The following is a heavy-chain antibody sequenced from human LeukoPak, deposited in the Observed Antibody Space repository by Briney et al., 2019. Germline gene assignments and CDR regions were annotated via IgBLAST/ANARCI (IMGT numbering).Heavy chain of an antibody. CDR3: ARADCSSSTCYLRRSWFDP. CDR1: GFTLSNYD. J-gene: IGHJ5*02. Sequence: PGGSLRLSCAASGFTLSNYDMNWVRQAPGKGLEWVSSISTSSRYIYYEDSVRGRFTISRDDAKNSLYLEMNSLRAEDTAVYYCARADCSSSTCYLRRSWFDPWGQGTLVTVSS. V-gene: IGHV3-21*01. D-gene: IGHD2-2*01. CDR2: ISTSSRYI.